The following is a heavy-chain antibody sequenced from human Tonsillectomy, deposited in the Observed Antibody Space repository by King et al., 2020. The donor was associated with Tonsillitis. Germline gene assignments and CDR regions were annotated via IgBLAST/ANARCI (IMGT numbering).Heavy chain of an antibody. CDR1: GFTFSNYW. J-gene: IGHJ4*02. CDR2: IKQDGSEK. Sequence: DVQLVESGGGLVQPGGSLRLSCAASGFTFSNYWMSWVRQAPGKGLEWVANIKQDGSEKYYVDSVKGRFTISRDNAKNSLFLQINSLRVEDTAVYYCARASTYYYDTSGYYPDFDYGGQGTLGTVS. CDR3: ARASTYYYDTSGYYPDFDY. D-gene: IGHD3-22*01. V-gene: IGHV3-7*04.